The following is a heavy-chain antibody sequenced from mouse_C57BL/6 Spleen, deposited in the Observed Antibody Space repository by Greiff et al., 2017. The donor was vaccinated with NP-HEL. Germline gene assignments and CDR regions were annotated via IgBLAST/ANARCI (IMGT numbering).Heavy chain of an antibody. Sequence: QVQLKQSGTELVKPGASVKLSCKASGYTFTSYWMHWVKQRPGQGLEWIGNINPSNGGTNYNEKFKSKATLTVDKSSSTAYMQLSSLTSEDSAVYYCAIDSSGPAWFAYWGQGTTLTVSS. J-gene: IGHJ2*01. D-gene: IGHD3-2*02. CDR1: GYTFTSYW. CDR2: INPSNGGT. CDR3: AIDSSGPAWFAY. V-gene: IGHV1-53*01.